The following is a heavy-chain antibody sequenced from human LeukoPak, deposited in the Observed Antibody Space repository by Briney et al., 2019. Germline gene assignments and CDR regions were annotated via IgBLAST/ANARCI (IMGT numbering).Heavy chain of an antibody. J-gene: IGHJ4*02. V-gene: IGHV6-1*01. Sequence: SQTLSLTCAISGDSVCNKNVAWKWMKPPPSGLLESRGSTYYRSKCYNAYVVTGNSRIIITPAASKNQFSLQLNSVTPEDTAVYYCARGTFLQYLLPCDYWGRGTLVTVSS. CDR2: TYYRSKCYN. D-gene: IGHD3-3*02. CDR3: ARGTFLQYLLPCDY. CDR1: GDSVCNKNVA.